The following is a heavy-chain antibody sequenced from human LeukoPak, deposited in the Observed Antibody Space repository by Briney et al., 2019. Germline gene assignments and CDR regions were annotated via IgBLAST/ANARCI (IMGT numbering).Heavy chain of an antibody. Sequence: GGSLRLSCAASGFTFSSYEMNWVRQAPGKGLEWVSYISSSGGTIYYADSVKGRFTISRDNAKNSLYLQMNSLRAEDTAVYYCARDTSGSYNGAIDYYYGMDVWGQGTTVTVSS. CDR1: GFTFSSYE. V-gene: IGHV3-48*03. CDR2: ISSSGGTI. J-gene: IGHJ6*02. D-gene: IGHD1-26*01. CDR3: ARDTSGSYNGAIDYYYGMDV.